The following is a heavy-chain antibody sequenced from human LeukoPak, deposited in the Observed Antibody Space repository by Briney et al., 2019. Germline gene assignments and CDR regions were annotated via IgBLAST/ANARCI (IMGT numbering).Heavy chain of an antibody. CDR2: IRYDGSNK. D-gene: IGHD3-10*01. Sequence: PGGSLRLSCAASGFTFSSYGMRWVRQAPGKGLEWVAFIRYDGSNKYYADSVKGRFTISRDNSKNTLYLQMNSLRAEDTAVYYCAKDKTMVRGVFDYWGQGTLVTVSS. CDR3: AKDKTMVRGVFDY. V-gene: IGHV3-30*02. J-gene: IGHJ4*02. CDR1: GFTFSSYG.